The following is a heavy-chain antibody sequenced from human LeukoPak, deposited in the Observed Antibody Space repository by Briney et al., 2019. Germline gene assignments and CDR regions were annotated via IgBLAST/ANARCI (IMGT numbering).Heavy chain of an antibody. J-gene: IGHJ6*02. Sequence: ASVKVSCKASGYTFTSYDINWVRQATGQGLEWMGWMNPNSGNTGYAQKFQGRVTMTRNTSISTAYMELSSLRSEDTAVYYWARGGPKWSWYYYYGMDVWGQGTTVTVSS. CDR2: MNPNSGNT. CDR3: ARGGPKWSWYYYYGMDV. CDR1: GYTFTSYD. V-gene: IGHV1-8*01. D-gene: IGHD1-26*01.